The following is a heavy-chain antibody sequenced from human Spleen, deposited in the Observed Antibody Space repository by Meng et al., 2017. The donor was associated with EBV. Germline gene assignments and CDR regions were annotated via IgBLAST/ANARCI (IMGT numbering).Heavy chain of an antibody. J-gene: IGHJ4*02. V-gene: IGHV1-69*01. CDR1: GGNFRSYA. CDR2: LIPLSDAP. D-gene: IGHD3-10*01. CDR3: ASESGRGFTPDY. Sequence: VQLVEAGSEVRKPGSSGKVSCKPSGGNFRSYAISWVRQAPGQGLEWMGGLIPLSDAPHYAQKFQGRVTITADESTSTHYLDLSGLRAEDTAVYYCASESGRGFTPDYWGQGTLVTVSS.